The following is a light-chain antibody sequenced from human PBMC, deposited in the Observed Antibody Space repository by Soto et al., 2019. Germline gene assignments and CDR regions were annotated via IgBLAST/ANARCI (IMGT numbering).Light chain of an antibody. CDR3: SSYSGSSFVL. CDR1: TSDVGGYNY. V-gene: IGLV2-14*01. CDR2: DVS. J-gene: IGLJ2*01. Sequence: QSALTQPASVSGSPGQSITISCTGTTSDVGGYNYVSWYQQHPGKAPKLMIYDVSNWPSGIPSRFSGSKSGNTASLTISGLQPEDEADYYCSSYSGSSFVLFGGGTKLTV.